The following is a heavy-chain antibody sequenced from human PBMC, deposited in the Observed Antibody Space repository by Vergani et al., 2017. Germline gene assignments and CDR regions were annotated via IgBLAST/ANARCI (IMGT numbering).Heavy chain of an antibody. CDR1: GFTFSDHY. D-gene: IGHD3-9*01. CDR3: ARHPHSKYDVLTGYSGGAFDS. J-gene: IGHJ3*02. Sequence: HLVESGGGVVQPGRSLRLSCAASGFTFSDHYMSWVRQAPGKGLEWISYMSSGDSIYYADSVKGRFTVSMDNTKNTLYLQMNSLRAEDTAVYYCARHPHSKYDVLTGYSGGAFDSWGQGTVVIVVS. CDR2: MSSGDSI. V-gene: IGHV3-69-1*02.